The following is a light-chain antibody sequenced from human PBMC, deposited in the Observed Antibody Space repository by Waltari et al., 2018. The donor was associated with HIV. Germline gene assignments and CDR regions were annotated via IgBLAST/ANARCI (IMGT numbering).Light chain of an antibody. J-gene: IGLJ2*01. Sequence: QSELSQPPSASGTPGQRVAISCSGSSSNIGRNTVNWYQQLPGTAPKLHIYSNNQRPSGVPDRFSGSKSGTSASLAITGLQSEDEADYYCALWDDSLNGVLFGGGTKLTVL. CDR2: SNN. CDR3: ALWDDSLNGVL. V-gene: IGLV1-44*01. CDR1: SSNIGRNT.